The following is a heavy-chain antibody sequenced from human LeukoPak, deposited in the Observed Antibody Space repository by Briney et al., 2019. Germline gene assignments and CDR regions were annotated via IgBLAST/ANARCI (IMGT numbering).Heavy chain of an antibody. CDR1: GGSFSGYY. J-gene: IGHJ4*02. D-gene: IGHD2-15*01. V-gene: IGHV4-34*01. CDR2: INHSGST. CDR3: ASTFRGYCSGGSCYGFDY. Sequence: SETLSLTCAVYGGSFSGYYWSWIRQPPGKGLEWIGEINHSGSTNYNPSLKSRVTISVDTSKNQFSLKLSSVTAADTAVYYCASTFRGYCSGGSCYGFDYWGQGTLVTVSS.